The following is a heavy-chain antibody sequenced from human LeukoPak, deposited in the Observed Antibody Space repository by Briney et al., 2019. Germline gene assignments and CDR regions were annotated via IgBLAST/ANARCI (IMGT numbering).Heavy chain of an antibody. D-gene: IGHD5-24*01. CDR1: GGSFSGNY. CDR2: INHSGSS. J-gene: IGHJ4*02. CDR3: ARGGYNIWEYYFGY. V-gene: IGHV4-34*01. Sequence: SETLSLTCAVYGGSFSGNYWSWIRQPPGKGLEWIGEINHSGSSNYDPSLKSRVTISVDTSKKQFSLKLSSVTAADTAVYYCARGGYNIWEYYFGYWGQGTLVTVSS.